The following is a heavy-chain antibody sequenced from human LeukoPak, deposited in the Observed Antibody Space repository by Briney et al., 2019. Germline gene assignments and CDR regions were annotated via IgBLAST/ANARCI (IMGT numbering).Heavy chain of an antibody. J-gene: IGHJ4*02. V-gene: IGHV3-21*01. CDR3: ARGGDWNDPDY. Sequence: GGSLRLSCAASGFTFSSYSMNWVLQAPGKGLEWVSSISSSSSYIYYADSVKGRFTISRDNAKNSLYLQMNSLRAEDTAVYYCARGGDWNDPDYWGQGTLVTVSS. CDR1: GFTFSSYS. CDR2: ISSSSSYI. D-gene: IGHD1-1*01.